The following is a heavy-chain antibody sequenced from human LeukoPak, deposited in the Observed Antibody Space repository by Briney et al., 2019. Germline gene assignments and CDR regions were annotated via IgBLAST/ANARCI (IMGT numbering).Heavy chain of an antibody. Sequence: SETLSLTCAVYGGSFSGYYWSWIRQPPGKGLEWIGEINHSGSTNYNPSLKSRVTISVDTSKNQFSLKLSSVTAADTAVYYCARSVLWFGELPDFWGQGTLVILSS. CDR2: INHSGST. J-gene: IGHJ4*02. CDR3: ARSVLWFGELPDF. CDR1: GGSFSGYY. V-gene: IGHV4-34*01. D-gene: IGHD3-10*01.